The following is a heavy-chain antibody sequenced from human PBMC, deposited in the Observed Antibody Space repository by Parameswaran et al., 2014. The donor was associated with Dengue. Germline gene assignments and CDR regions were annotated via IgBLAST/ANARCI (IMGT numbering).Heavy chain of an antibody. D-gene: IGHD1-1*01. CDR3: ARGYPEDYFDY. Sequence: RWIRQPPGKGLEWIGYIYYSGSTYYNPSLKSRVTISVDTSKNQFSLKLSSVTAADTAVYYCARGYPEDYFDYWGQGTLVTVSS. V-gene: IGHV4-31*02. J-gene: IGHJ4*02. CDR2: IYYSGST.